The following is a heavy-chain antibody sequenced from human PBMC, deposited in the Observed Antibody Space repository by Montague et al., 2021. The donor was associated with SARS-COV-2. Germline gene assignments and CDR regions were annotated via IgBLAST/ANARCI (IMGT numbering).Heavy chain of an antibody. V-gene: IGHV4-61*02. CDR2: IYTSGST. J-gene: IGHJ5*02. D-gene: IGHD3-10*01. CDR3: ARDSVAGP. Sequence: TLSLTCTVSGGSISSGSYYWSWIRQPAGKGLEWTGRIYTSGSTNHNPSLKSRVTISVDTSKNQFSLKLSSVTAADTAVYYCARDSVAGPWGQGTLVTVSS. CDR1: GGSISSGSYY.